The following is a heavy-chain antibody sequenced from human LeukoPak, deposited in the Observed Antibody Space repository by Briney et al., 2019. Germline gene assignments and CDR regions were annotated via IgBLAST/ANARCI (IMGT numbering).Heavy chain of an antibody. D-gene: IGHD3-10*01. Sequence: GGSLRLSCAASGFSFSTYAMTWVRQAPGKGLECVSDIFGSGDNTFYADSVRGRFTISRDNSKSTLYLQMNSLRAEDTAVYYCASRSYYLDYSGQGTLVTVSS. J-gene: IGHJ4*02. V-gene: IGHV3-23*01. CDR2: IFGSGDNT. CDR3: ASRSYYLDY. CDR1: GFSFSTYA.